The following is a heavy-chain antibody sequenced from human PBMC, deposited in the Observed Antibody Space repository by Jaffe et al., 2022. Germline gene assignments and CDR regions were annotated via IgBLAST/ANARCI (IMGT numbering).Heavy chain of an antibody. CDR2: IYSGGST. Sequence: EVQLVESGGGLVQPGGSLRLSCAASGFTVSSNYMSWVRQAPGKGLEWVSVIYSGGSTYYADSVKGRFTISRDNSKNTLYLQMNSLRAEDTAVYYCARKTSHYYDSSGPRRGGWFDPWGQGTLVTVSS. V-gene: IGHV3-66*02. CDR1: GFTVSSNY. D-gene: IGHD3-22*01. J-gene: IGHJ5*02. CDR3: ARKTSHYYDSSGPRRGGWFDP.